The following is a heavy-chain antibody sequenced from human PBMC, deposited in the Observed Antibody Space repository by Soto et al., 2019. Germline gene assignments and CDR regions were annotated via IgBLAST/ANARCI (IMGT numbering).Heavy chain of an antibody. J-gene: IGHJ4*02. CDR1: GGSISVYY. Sequence: SETLSLTCTISGGSISVYYWSWIRQPPGQALEWIGYIYDSGSPYYNPSLRSRVIISADTSKNQTSPKLTSATAADTAVYYCARGVGSSPPRYWGRGTLVTVSS. D-gene: IGHD1-26*01. CDR2: IYDSGSP. V-gene: IGHV4-59*01. CDR3: ARGVGSSPPRY.